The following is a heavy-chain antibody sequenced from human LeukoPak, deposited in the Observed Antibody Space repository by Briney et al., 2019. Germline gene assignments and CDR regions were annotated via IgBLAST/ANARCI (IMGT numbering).Heavy chain of an antibody. CDR2: IYTSGST. J-gene: IGHJ6*03. D-gene: IGHD6-19*01. Sequence: SETLSLTCTVSGGSISSYYWSWIRQPPGKGLEWIGRIYTSGSTNYNPSLKSRVTMSVDTSKNQFSLKLSSVTAADTAVYYCARESGGAGYSSGWYYYYYMDVWGKGTTVTVSS. V-gene: IGHV4-4*07. CDR3: ARESGGAGYSSGWYYYYYMDV. CDR1: GGSISSYY.